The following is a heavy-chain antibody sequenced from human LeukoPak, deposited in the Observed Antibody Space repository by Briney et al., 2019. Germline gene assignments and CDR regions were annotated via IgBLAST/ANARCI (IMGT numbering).Heavy chain of an antibody. V-gene: IGHV1-2*02. CDR1: GYTFTANY. J-gene: IGHJ4*02. CDR2: INPNSGGT. CDR3: ARHSLIGTTPFDY. Sequence: GASVKVSCKTSGYTFTANYMQWVRQAPGQGLEWMGWINPNSGGTRYAQKFQGRVTMTRDTSISTAYMELSSLRSEDTAVYYCARHSLIGTTPFDYWGQGTLVTVPS. D-gene: IGHD1-20*01.